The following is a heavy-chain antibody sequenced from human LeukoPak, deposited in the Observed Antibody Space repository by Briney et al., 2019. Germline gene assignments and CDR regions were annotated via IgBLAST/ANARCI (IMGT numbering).Heavy chain of an antibody. Sequence: GESLQISCKGSGYNFANYWIGRVRQMPGKGLEWMGIIYPGDSDTRYSPSFQGQVTISADKSISTAYLQWSTLKASDTAMYYCARLAVSAATPYYYFDYWGQGTLVTVSS. CDR3: ARLAVSAATPYYYFDY. V-gene: IGHV5-51*01. CDR2: IYPGDSDT. J-gene: IGHJ4*02. CDR1: GYNFANYW. D-gene: IGHD2-15*01.